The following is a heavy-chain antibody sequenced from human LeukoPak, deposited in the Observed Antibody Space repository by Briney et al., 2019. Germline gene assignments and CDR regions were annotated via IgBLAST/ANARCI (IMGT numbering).Heavy chain of an antibody. J-gene: IGHJ4*02. CDR3: ARGHTRITMLRGSRSAYYFHY. V-gene: IGHV4-34*01. D-gene: IGHD3-10*01. CDR1: IGSFIDYY. CDR2: INHSVGT. Sequence: SETLSLTFSFCIGSFIDYYWSWIRQPPGKGVEGVGDINHSVGTNYNPSLKSRVTISLDTSKNQFSLKLSSVTAAATAVYYCARGHTRITMLRGSRSAYYFHYWGQGTLVTVPS.